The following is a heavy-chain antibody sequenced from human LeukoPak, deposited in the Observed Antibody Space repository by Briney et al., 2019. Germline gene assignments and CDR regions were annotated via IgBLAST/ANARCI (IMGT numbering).Heavy chain of an antibody. D-gene: IGHD6-19*01. CDR1: GFTISSYW. Sequence: GGSLRLSCAGSGFTISSYWMHWVRQAPGKGLVWVSRINRDGSTTNYADSVKGRFTISRDNAKNTLYLQMNSLRAEDTAVYYCAVQWLVRPFDYWGQGTLVTVSS. CDR2: INRDGSTT. J-gene: IGHJ4*02. CDR3: AVQWLVRPFDY. V-gene: IGHV3-74*01.